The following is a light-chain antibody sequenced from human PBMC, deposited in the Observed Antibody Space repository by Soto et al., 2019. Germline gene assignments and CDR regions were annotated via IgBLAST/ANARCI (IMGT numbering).Light chain of an antibody. Sequence: QSVLTQPPSVSAAPGHNVTISFSGSSSNIGDYYVSWYHPHPGTAPKLLIYDNHNRPSGIPGRFSGSKSGTSATLGITGLQPGDEADYYCGTCDTSLSAGVFGSGTKVTVL. V-gene: IGLV1-51*01. J-gene: IGLJ1*01. CDR2: DNH. CDR1: SSNIGDYY. CDR3: GTCDTSLSAGV.